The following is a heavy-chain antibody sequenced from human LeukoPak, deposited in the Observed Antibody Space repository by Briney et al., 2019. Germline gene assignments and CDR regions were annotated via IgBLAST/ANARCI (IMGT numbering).Heavy chain of an antibody. J-gene: IGHJ4*02. Sequence: PGGSLRLSCAASGFTFSNAWMIWVRQAPGKGLEWVGRIKSNTDGGTTNYAAPVKGRSTMSRDDSRNTLYLQMNSLKTEDTAVYYCTTEDILTGYSTFDNWGQGTLVTVSS. D-gene: IGHD3-9*01. CDR3: TTEDILTGYSTFDN. CDR1: GFTFSNAW. CDR2: IKSNTDGGTT. V-gene: IGHV3-15*01.